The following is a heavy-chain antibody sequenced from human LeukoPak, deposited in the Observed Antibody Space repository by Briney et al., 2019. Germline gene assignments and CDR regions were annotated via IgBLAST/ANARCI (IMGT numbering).Heavy chain of an antibody. CDR3: ARDGTYTDYDPDFDI. V-gene: IGHV3-11*06. D-gene: IGHD5-12*01. CDR1: GFTFTDWY. J-gene: IGHJ4*02. CDR2: ISSSSSDI. Sequence: PGGSLRLSCAASGFTFTDWYMSWIRQPPGKGLQWLSYISSSSSDIKYADSVKGRFTISRDNAKNSLYLQMNSLRAEDTAVFYCARDGTYTDYDPDFDIWGQGTLVTVSS.